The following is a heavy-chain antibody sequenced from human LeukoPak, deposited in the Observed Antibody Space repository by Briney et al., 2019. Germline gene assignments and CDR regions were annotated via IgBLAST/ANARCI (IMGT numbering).Heavy chain of an antibody. D-gene: IGHD1-26*01. CDR2: ISSSSSYI. CDR3: ARERGYSGSYSDY. V-gene: IGHV3-21*01. J-gene: IGHJ4*02. CDR1: GFTFSSYG. Sequence: PGGSLRLSCAASGFTFSSYGMHWVRQAPGKGLEWVSSISSSSSYIYYADSVKGRFTISRDNAKNSLYLQMNSLRAEDTAVYYCARERGYSGSYSDYWGQGTLVTVSS.